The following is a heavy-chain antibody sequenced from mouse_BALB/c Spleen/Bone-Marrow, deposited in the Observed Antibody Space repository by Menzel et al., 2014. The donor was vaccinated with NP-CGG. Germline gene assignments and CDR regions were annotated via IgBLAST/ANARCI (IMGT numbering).Heavy chain of an antibody. V-gene: IGHV14-3*02. D-gene: IGHD1-1*01. Sequence: VQLKQSGAELVKPGASVKLSCTASGFNIKDTYMHWVKQRPEQSLEWIGRIDPANGNTKYDPEFQGKATITADTSSNTAYLQLSSLTSEDTAVYYCAMYYYGSSLFAYWGQGTLVTVSA. CDR1: GFNIKDTY. J-gene: IGHJ3*01. CDR3: AMYYYGSSLFAY. CDR2: IDPANGNT.